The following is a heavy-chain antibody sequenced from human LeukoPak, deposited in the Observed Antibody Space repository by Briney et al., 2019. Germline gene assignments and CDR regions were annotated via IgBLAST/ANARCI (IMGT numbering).Heavy chain of an antibody. CDR1: GYTFINYY. CDR3: ARHSLPGTTPFDY. V-gene: IGHV1-46*01. CDR2: INPSGGST. Sequence: GASVKVSCKASGYTFINYYIHWVRQAPGQGLKWVGIINPSGGSTTYAQKFQGRVSMTRDTSTSTVYMELSSLESDDTALYYCARHSLPGTTPFDYWGQGTLVTVSS. J-gene: IGHJ4*02. D-gene: IGHD1-1*01.